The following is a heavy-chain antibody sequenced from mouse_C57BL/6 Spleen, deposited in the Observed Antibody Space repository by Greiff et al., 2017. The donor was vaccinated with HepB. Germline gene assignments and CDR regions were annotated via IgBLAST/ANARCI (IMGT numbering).Heavy chain of an antibody. J-gene: IGHJ4*01. Sequence: QVQLQQSDAELVKPGASVKISCKVSGYTFTDHTIHWMKQRPEQGLEWIGYIYPRDGSTKYNEKLKGKATLTADKSSSKAYMQLNSLTSEDPAVYFCASIYYYGSMDYWGQGTSVTVSS. CDR1: GYTFTDHT. CDR3: ASIYYYGSMDY. D-gene: IGHD1-1*01. CDR2: IYPRDGST. V-gene: IGHV1-78*01.